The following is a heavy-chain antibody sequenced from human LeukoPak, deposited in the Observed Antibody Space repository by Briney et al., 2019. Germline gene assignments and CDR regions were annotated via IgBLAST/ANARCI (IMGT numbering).Heavy chain of an antibody. D-gene: IGHD1-26*01. CDR2: IYHNGRT. Sequence: SETLSLTCDVSSYSISSGYYWGWIRQPPGKGLEWIGSIYHNGRTYYNPSLKSRVTMSVDTSKNHFSLKLNSVTAADTALYYCALDPADRGAYYFDYWGQGTLFTVSS. CDR3: ALDPADRGAYYFDY. J-gene: IGHJ4*02. V-gene: IGHV4-38-2*01. CDR1: SYSISSGYY.